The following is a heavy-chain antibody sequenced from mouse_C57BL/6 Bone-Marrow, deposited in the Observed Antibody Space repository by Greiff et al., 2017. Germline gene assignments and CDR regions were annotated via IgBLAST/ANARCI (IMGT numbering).Heavy chain of an antibody. V-gene: IGHV1-80*01. CDR3: ARRGYYGRSYAWFAY. CDR2: IYPGDGDT. CDR1: GYAFSSYW. D-gene: IGHD1-1*01. J-gene: IGHJ3*01. Sequence: QVQLQQSGAELVKPGASVKISCKASGYAFSSYWMNWVKQRPGKGLEWIGQIYPGDGDTNYNGKFKGKATLTADKSSSTAYMQLSSLTSEDSAVYFCARRGYYGRSYAWFAYWGQGTLVTVSA.